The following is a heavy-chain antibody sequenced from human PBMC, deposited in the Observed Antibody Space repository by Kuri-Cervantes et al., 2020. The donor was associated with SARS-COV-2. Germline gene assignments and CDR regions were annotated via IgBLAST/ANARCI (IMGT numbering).Heavy chain of an antibody. J-gene: IGHJ6*03. Sequence: GESLKISCAASGFTFSSYAMHWVRQAPGKGLEWVAVISYDGSNKYYADSVKGRFTISRDNSKNTLYLQMNSLRSEDMAVYYCARDLGSSTWIYYYYYMDVWSKGTTVTVSS. CDR1: GFTFSSYA. V-gene: IGHV3-30-3*01. D-gene: IGHD6-6*01. CDR3: ARDLGSSTWIYYYYYMDV. CDR2: ISYDGSNK.